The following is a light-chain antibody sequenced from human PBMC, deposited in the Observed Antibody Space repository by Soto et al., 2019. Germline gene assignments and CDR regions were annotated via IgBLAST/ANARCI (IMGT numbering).Light chain of an antibody. Sequence: DIQMTQSPSTLSASVGDGVTITCRASQNSSVWLAWYQQRPGKAPKFLIYDASSLETGVPSRFSGSGSGTEFTLTISSLQPDDFATYYCQQYKSYSWTFGQGTKV. V-gene: IGKV1-5*01. CDR2: DAS. CDR1: QNSSVW. J-gene: IGKJ1*01. CDR3: QQYKSYSWT.